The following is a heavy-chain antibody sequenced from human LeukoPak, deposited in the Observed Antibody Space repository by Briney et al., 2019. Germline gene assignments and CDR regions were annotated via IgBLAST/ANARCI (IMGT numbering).Heavy chain of an antibody. CDR3: ATVYLWFGELDC. D-gene: IGHD3-10*01. Sequence: ASVKVPCKVSGYTLTELSMHWVRQAPGKGLEWMGGFDPEDGETIYAQKFQGRVTMTEDTSTDTAYMELSSLRSEDTAVYYCATVYLWFGELDCWGQGTLVTVSS. CDR1: GYTLTELS. J-gene: IGHJ4*02. CDR2: FDPEDGET. V-gene: IGHV1-24*01.